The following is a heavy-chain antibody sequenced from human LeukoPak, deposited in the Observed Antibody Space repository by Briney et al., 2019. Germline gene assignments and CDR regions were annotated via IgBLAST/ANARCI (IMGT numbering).Heavy chain of an antibody. Sequence: SETLSLACTVSGDSMTRGGYYWSWVRQHPGKGLEWVGFIYHSGTTFYNPSLESRATISVDTSQNQFSLKLTSVTAADTAVYYCARAVDYRNYFDYWGQGTLVTVSS. D-gene: IGHD4-11*01. CDR1: GDSMTRGGYY. CDR3: ARAVDYRNYFDY. CDR2: IYHSGTT. J-gene: IGHJ4*02. V-gene: IGHV4-31*03.